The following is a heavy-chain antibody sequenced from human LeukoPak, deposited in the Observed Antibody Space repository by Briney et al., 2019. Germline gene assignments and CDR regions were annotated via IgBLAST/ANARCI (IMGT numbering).Heavy chain of an antibody. CDR2: INPNSGGT. CDR1: GYTFTGYY. CDR3: ARRTRLLSSWAYYYYGMDV. Sequence: GASVKVSCKASGYTFTGYYMHWVRQAPGQGLEWMGRINPNSGGTNYAQKFQGRVTMTRDTSISTAYMELSRLRSEDTAVYYCARRTRLLSSWAYYYYGMDVWGQGTTVTVSS. D-gene: IGHD2-21*02. V-gene: IGHV1-2*06. J-gene: IGHJ6*02.